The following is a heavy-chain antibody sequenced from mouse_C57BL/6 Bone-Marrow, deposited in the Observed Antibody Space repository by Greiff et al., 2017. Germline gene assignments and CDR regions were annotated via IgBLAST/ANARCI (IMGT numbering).Heavy chain of an antibody. V-gene: IGHV1-50*01. CDR3: ARLVSLSASFAY. D-gene: IGHD6-2*01. J-gene: IGHJ3*01. CDR2: IDPSDSYT. CDR1: GYTFTSYW. Sequence: QVQLQQPGAELVKPGASVKLSCKASGYTFTSYWMQWVKQRPGQGLEWIGEIDPSDSYTNYNQKFKGKATLTVDTSSSTAYMQLSSLTSEDSAVYYCARLVSLSASFAYWGQGTLVTVSA.